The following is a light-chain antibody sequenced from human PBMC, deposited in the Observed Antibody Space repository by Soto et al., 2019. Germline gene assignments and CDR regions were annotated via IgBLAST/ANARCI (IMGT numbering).Light chain of an antibody. CDR1: SGDVGSYNL. Sequence: QSALTQPASVSGSPGQSITISCTGTSGDVGSYNLVSWYRQHPDKAPKLMIYEDTKRPSGVSDRFSGSTSGNTASLTISGLQAEDEADYYCCSSARSSSFYVFGTGTKLTVL. CDR3: CSSARSSSFYV. CDR2: EDT. J-gene: IGLJ1*01. V-gene: IGLV2-23*01.